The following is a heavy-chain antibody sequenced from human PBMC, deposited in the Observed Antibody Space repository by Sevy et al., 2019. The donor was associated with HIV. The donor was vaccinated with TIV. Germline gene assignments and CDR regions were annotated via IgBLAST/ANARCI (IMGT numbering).Heavy chain of an antibody. V-gene: IGHV3-23*01. CDR2: ISGSGGRT. J-gene: IGHJ4*02. D-gene: IGHD3-22*01. CDR3: AKAITMIVVGYTDY. CDR1: GFTFSSYA. Sequence: GGSLRLSCAASGFTFSSYAMSWVRQAPGKGLEWVSAISGSGGRTYYADSVKGRFTISRDNSKNTLYLQMNSLRAEDTAVYYCAKAITMIVVGYTDYWGQGTLVTFSS.